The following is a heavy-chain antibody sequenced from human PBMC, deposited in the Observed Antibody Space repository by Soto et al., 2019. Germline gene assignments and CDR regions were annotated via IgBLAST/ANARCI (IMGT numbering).Heavy chain of an antibody. V-gene: IGHV3-21*01. D-gene: IGHD1-1*01. CDR1: GFTFSSYS. CDR2: ISSSSSYI. CDR3: ARDQEVKLERKYYYYYYMDV. Sequence: EVQLVESGGGLVKPGGSLRLSCAASGFTFSSYSMNWVRQAPGKGLEWVSSISSSSSYIYYADSVKGRFTISRDNSKNSLYLQMNSLRAEDTAVYYCARDQEVKLERKYYYYYYMDVLGKGTTVTVSS. J-gene: IGHJ6*03.